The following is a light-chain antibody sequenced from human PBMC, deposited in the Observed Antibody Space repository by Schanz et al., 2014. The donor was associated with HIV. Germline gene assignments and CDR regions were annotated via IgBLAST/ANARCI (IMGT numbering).Light chain of an antibody. V-gene: IGKV3-15*01. CDR1: QTVSNN. CDR3: KQYNDWPPIT. Sequence: EIVMTQSPGTLSVSPGERATLSCRASQTVSNNLAWYQQKPGQAPGLLIYGASTRVTGIPARFSGSGSGTEFTLTISSLQSEDFAVYYCKQYNDWPPITFGQGTRLEIK. J-gene: IGKJ5*01. CDR2: GAS.